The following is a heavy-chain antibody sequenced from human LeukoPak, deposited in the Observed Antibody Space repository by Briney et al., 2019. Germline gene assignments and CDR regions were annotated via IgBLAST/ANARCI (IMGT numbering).Heavy chain of an antibody. Sequence: CAXSGFTFSSYSMNWVRQAPGKGLEWVSYISSSSSYIYYADSVKGRFTISRDNAKNSLYLQMNSLRDEDTAVYYCARXTGYDSSGYYHYWGQGTLVTVSS. CDR1: GFTFSSYS. J-gene: IGHJ4*02. V-gene: IGHV3-21*01. D-gene: IGHD3-22*01. CDR3: ARXTGYDSSGYYHY. CDR2: ISSSSSYI.